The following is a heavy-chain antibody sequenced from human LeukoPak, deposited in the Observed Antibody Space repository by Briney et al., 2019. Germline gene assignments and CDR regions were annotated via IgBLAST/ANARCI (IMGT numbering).Heavy chain of an antibody. J-gene: IGHJ4*02. V-gene: IGHV3-23*01. CDR3: ARGRLRGDFDY. CDR2: ISDSGRST. CDR1: GFNFYNYA. D-gene: IGHD2-21*01. Sequence: GGSLRLSGAASGFNFYNYAMTWVRQAPGKGLEWVSAISDSGRSTYFADSVKGRFTISRDNAKNTLYLQMNSLRAEDTAVYYCARGRLRGDFDYWGQGTLVTVSS.